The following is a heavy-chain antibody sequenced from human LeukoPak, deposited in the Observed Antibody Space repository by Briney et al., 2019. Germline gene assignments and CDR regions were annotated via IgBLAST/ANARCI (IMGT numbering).Heavy chain of an antibody. CDR1: GYTFMGYN. CDR2: INPNSSGT. V-gene: IGHV1-2*02. CDR3: ALVGEALDY. D-gene: IGHD4-17*01. J-gene: IGHJ4*02. Sequence: ASVKVSCKASGYTFMGYNMHWVRQAPGQGLEWMGWINPNSSGTNYAQSFKGRVTMTRDTAISTAYMELSRLRSDDTAISYCALVGEALDYWGQGTLVTVSS.